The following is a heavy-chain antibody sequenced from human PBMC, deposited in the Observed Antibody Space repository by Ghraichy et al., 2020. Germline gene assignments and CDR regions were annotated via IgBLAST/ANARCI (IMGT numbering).Heavy chain of an antibody. CDR1: GFTFSSYS. CDR2: ISSNSRTT. Sequence: GALNISCAASGFTFSSYSMNWVRPAPGKGLEWVSYISSNSRTTYYADSVKGRFTISRDNAKNSLYLQMHSLRDEDTAVYYCARDRDDNWGTYRYTCDNWGQGTLVTVSS. V-gene: IGHV3-48*02. CDR3: ARDRDDNWGTYRYTCDN. D-gene: IGHD3-16*02. J-gene: IGHJ4*02.